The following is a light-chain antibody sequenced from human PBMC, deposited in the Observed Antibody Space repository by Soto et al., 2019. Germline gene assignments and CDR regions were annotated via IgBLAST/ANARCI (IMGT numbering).Light chain of an antibody. V-gene: IGKV4-1*01. CDR1: QTVLYSPNSRNY. CDR2: WAS. CDR3: QQYLGTPGT. Sequence: DIVMTQPPPSLAVSLGGSATVHCSSTQTVLYSPNSRNYLAWYQQKPGQPPKLLIYWASTRESGVPDRFSGSGSGTDFTLTISSLQAEDVAVYYCQQYLGTPGTFGPGTKVDIK. J-gene: IGKJ3*01.